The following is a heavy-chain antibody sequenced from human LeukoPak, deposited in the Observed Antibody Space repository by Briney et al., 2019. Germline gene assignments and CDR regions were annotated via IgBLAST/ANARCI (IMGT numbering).Heavy chain of an antibody. D-gene: IGHD3-22*01. CDR2: INPNSGGT. CDR3: ARELIRAFYYFDD. J-gene: IGHJ4*02. V-gene: IGHV1-2*02. Sequence: ASVKVSCKASGYTFTGYYMHWVRQAPGQGLEWMGWINPNSGGTNHAQKFQGRVTMTSDTSISTAYMELSRLRSDDTAVYYCARELIRAFYYFDDWGQGSLVTVSS. CDR1: GYTFTGYY.